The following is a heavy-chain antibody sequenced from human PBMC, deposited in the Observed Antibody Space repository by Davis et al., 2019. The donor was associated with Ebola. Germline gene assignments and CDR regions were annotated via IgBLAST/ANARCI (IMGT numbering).Heavy chain of an antibody. D-gene: IGHD2-21*01. CDR1: GFTLSSFA. Sequence: GGSLRLSCAASGFTLSSFAMGWVRQAPGKGLEWVSAISASGYATYYADSVKGRFTISSDHSKNMLSLQMNSLRAEDAAIYYWARRGAGGYWWGAFDYWGQGTLVTVSS. V-gene: IGHV3-23*01. CDR3: ARRGAGGYWWGAFDY. CDR2: ISASGYAT. J-gene: IGHJ4*02.